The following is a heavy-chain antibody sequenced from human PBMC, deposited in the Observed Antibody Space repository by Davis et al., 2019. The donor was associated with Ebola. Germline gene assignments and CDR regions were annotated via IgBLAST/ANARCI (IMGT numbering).Heavy chain of an antibody. Sequence: PGGSLRLSCAASGFTFSGFSMNWVRQAPGKGLEWVSSISSGSAFLYYGDSVKGRFTISRDNAKNSLFLQMNNLRAEDTAVYYCARDSRSHYNSDWHPLNYWGRGTLVTVSS. J-gene: IGHJ4*02. CDR3: ARDSRSHYNSDWHPLNY. CDR1: GFTFSGFS. D-gene: IGHD6-19*01. V-gene: IGHV3-21*01. CDR2: ISSGSAFL.